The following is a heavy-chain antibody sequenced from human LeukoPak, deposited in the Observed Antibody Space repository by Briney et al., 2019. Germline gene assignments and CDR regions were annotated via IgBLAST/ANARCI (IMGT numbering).Heavy chain of an antibody. CDR3: AGDRPPRGGYSSPYYFFYMDV. CDR1: GFTFSSYA. J-gene: IGHJ6*03. V-gene: IGHV3-30-3*01. Sequence: GGSLRLSCAASGFTFSSYAMNWVRQAPGKGLEWLALISYDGNNDYYADSVKGRFIISRDNAKSTLYLQMNSLRVEDTAVYYCAGDRPPRGGYSSPYYFFYMDVWGKGTTVAVSS. D-gene: IGHD5-24*01. CDR2: ISYDGNND.